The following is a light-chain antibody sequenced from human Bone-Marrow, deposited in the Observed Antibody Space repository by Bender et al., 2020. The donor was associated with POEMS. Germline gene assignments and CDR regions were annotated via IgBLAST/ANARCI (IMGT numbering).Light chain of an antibody. V-gene: IGLV2-23*02. CDR3: CSYAGSRTYV. J-gene: IGLJ1*01. Sequence: QSALTQPASVSGSPGQSITISCTGSSSDVGTYKYVSWYQQSPGKAPNLMIYEVTKRPSGVSNRFSGSKDGTTASLTISGLQAEDEADYYCCSYAGSRTYVFGTGTKVTVL. CDR1: SSDVGTYKY. CDR2: EVT.